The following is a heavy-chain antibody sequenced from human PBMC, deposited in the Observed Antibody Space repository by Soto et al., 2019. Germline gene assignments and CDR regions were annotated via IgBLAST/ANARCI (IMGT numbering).Heavy chain of an antibody. V-gene: IGHV4-34*01. Sequence: SETLSLTCAVYGGSVSGYYWSWIRQPPGKGLEWIGEINHSGSTNYNPSLKSRVTISVDTSKNQFSLKLSSVTAADTAVYYCARGRGILTGTYYYYYGMDVWGQGTTVT. D-gene: IGHD3-9*01. CDR2: INHSGST. CDR1: GGSVSGYY. J-gene: IGHJ6*02. CDR3: ARGRGILTGTYYYYYGMDV.